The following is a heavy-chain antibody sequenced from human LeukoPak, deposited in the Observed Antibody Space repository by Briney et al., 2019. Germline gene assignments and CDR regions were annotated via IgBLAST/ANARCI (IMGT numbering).Heavy chain of an antibody. J-gene: IGHJ4*02. CDR1: GFTFSSYA. D-gene: IGHD4-17*01. Sequence: GGSLRLSCAASGFTFSSYAMHWVRQAPGKGLEWVAVISYDGSNKYYADSVKGRFTISRDNSKNTLYLQMNSLRAEDTAVYYCARDEPTVTTGPPVGSWGQGTLVTVSS. CDR3: ARDEPTVTTGPPVGS. V-gene: IGHV3-30-3*01. CDR2: ISYDGSNK.